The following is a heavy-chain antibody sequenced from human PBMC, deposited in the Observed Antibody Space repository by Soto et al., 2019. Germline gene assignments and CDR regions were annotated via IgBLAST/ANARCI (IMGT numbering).Heavy chain of an antibody. CDR2: IYWDDDT. Sequence: QITLKESGPTLVKPTQTLTLTCTFSGFSLSASEVGVGWIRQSPGKALEWLALIYWDDDTRYSPSLKSRLSITKDTSKNQVVLTLTNMDPVDTATYYWVHRGRIITVFDYWGQGALVTVSS. J-gene: IGHJ4*02. CDR1: GFSLSASEVG. V-gene: IGHV2-5*02. D-gene: IGHD3-22*01. CDR3: VHRGRIITVFDY.